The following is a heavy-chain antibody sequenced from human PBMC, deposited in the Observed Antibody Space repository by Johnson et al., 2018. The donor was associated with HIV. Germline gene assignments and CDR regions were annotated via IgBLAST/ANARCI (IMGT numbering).Heavy chain of an antibody. CDR2: ISYDGSNK. J-gene: IGHJ3*02. V-gene: IGHV3-30*04. CDR1: GFTFSSYA. Sequence: QVQLVESGGGVVQPGRSLRLSCAASGFTFSSYAMHWVRQAPGKGLEWVAVISYDGSNKYYADSVKGRFTISRDNSKNTLYLQMNSLRAEDTAVYYCAREGQEFNDAFDIWGPGTMVTVSS. D-gene: IGHD3-10*01. CDR3: AREGQEFNDAFDI.